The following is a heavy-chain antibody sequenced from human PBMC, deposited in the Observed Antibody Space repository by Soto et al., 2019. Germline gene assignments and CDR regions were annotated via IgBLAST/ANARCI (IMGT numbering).Heavy chain of an antibody. V-gene: IGHV3-23*01. J-gene: IGHJ5*02. CDR3: AKLVSYQLPRTNWFDP. D-gene: IGHD2-2*01. CDR1: GFTFSSYA. Sequence: GGSLRLSCAASGFTFSSYAMSWVRQAPGKGLEWVSAISGSGGSTYYADSVKGRFTIPRDNSKNTLYLQMNSLRAEDTAVYYCAKLVSYQLPRTNWFDPWGQGTLVTVSS. CDR2: ISGSGGST.